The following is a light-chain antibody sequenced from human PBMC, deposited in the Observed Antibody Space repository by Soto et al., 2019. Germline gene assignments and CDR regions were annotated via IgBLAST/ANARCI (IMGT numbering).Light chain of an antibody. Sequence: DIQMTQSPSSLSASVGDRVTITCRASQSISSYLNWYQQKPGKAPKLLIYAASSLQSGVPSRFSGSGSVTDFTLTISSLQPEDFATYYCQQSYSTPPMFGQGTKVEIK. CDR1: QSISSY. V-gene: IGKV1-39*01. CDR2: AAS. CDR3: QQSYSTPPM. J-gene: IGKJ1*01.